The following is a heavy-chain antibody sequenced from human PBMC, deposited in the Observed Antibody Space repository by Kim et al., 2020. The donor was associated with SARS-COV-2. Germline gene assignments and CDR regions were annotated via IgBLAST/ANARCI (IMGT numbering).Heavy chain of an antibody. CDR2: IYYSGST. D-gene: IGHD1-26*01. J-gene: IGHJ5*02. Sequence: SETLSLTCTVSGGSISSGGYYWSWIRQHPGKGLEWIGYIYYSGSTYYNPSLKSRVTISVDTSKNQFSLKLSSVTAADTAVYYCARDRVGATTGPGWFDPWGQGTLVTVSS. CDR3: ARDRVGATTGPGWFDP. V-gene: IGHV4-31*03. CDR1: GGSISSGGYY.